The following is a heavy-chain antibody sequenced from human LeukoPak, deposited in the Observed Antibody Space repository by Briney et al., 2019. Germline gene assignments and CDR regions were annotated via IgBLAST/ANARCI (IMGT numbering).Heavy chain of an antibody. V-gene: IGHV5-51*01. Sequence: GESLKISCEGFGYTFTNYWIGWVRQMPGEGLEWMGVIYPADSRTRYSPSFQGQVTISADKSINTAYLQWSSLKASDTAIYYCACRDFSSTWSGPWGQGTLVTVSS. CDR2: IYPADSRT. CDR3: ACRDFSSTWSGP. CDR1: GYTFTNYW. J-gene: IGHJ5*02. D-gene: IGHD6-13*01.